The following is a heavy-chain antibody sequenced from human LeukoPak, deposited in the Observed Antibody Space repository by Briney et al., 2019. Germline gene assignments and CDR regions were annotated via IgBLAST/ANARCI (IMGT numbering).Heavy chain of an antibody. J-gene: IGHJ3*02. Sequence: SETLSLTCAVYGGSFSGYYWSWIRQPPGKGLEWIGEINHSGSTYYNPSLKSRVTISVDTSKNQFSLKLSSVTAADTAVYYCARAIRGDYYGSGSYPSGWAFDIWGQGTMVTVSS. CDR2: INHSGST. CDR1: GGSFSGYY. CDR3: ARAIRGDYYGSGSYPSGWAFDI. D-gene: IGHD3-10*01. V-gene: IGHV4-34*01.